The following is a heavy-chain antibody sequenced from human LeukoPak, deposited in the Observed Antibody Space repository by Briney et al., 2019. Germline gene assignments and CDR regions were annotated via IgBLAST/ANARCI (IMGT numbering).Heavy chain of an antibody. CDR2: INPSGST. Sequence: SETLSLTCAVYGGSFSGYYWSWTRQPTGKGLKWIGEINPSGSTSYNPSLKSRATISVDTSKNQFSLKLSSVTAADTAVYYCARVRRTMVRGVIITNNWFDPWGQGTLVTVSS. J-gene: IGHJ5*02. V-gene: IGHV4-34*01. CDR3: ARVRRTMVRGVIITNNWFDP. D-gene: IGHD3-10*01. CDR1: GGSFSGYY.